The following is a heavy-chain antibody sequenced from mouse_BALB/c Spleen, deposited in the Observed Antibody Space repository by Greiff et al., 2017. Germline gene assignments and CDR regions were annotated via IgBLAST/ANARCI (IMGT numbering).Heavy chain of an antibody. D-gene: IGHD2-3*01. CDR1: GFTFSSYG. CDR3: ARGGWLLPFAY. J-gene: IGHJ3*01. Sequence: VHVKQSGGGLVQPGGSLKLSCAASGFTFSSYGMSWVRQTPDKRLELVATINSNGGSTYYPDSVKGRFTISRDNAKNTLYLQMSSLKSEDTAMYYCARGGWLLPFAYWGQGTLVTVSA. CDR2: INSNGGST. V-gene: IGHV5-6-3*01.